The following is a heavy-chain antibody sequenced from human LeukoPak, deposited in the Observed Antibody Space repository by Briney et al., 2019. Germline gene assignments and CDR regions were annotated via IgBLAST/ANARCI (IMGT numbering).Heavy chain of an antibody. CDR3: VKDNRRSGVLTGWFDS. J-gene: IGHJ5*01. CDR1: GFTFDDYA. D-gene: IGHD3-9*01. CDR2: ITWNSGNV. V-gene: IGHV3-9*01. Sequence: GGSLRLSCAASGFTFDDYAMHWVRQAPGKGLEWVSGITWNSGNVVYADSVKGRFTISRDNAQNSLHLQMNSLRAEDTALYYCVKDNRRSGVLTGWFDSWGQGTQVTVSS.